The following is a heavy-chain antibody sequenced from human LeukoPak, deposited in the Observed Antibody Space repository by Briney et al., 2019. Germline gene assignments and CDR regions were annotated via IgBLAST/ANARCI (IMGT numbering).Heavy chain of an antibody. D-gene: IGHD6-19*01. CDR3: ARDLERKQWLPTGLVDY. CDR2: IWYDGSNK. CDR1: GFTFSSYG. J-gene: IGHJ4*02. V-gene: IGHV3-33*01. Sequence: GGSLRLSCAAAGFTFSSYGMHWVRQAPGKGLEWVAVIWYDGSNKYYADSVKGRFTISRDNSKNTLYLQMNSLRAEDTAVYYCARDLERKQWLPTGLVDYWGQGTLVTVSS.